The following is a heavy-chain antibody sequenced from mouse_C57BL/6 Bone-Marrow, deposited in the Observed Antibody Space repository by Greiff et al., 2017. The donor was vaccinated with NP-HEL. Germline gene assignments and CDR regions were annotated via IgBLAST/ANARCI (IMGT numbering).Heavy chain of an antibody. CDR2: IYPRSGNT. D-gene: IGHD1-1*01. J-gene: IGHJ2*01. CDR3: ARSLYYYGSSYYFDY. CDR1: GYTFTSYG. V-gene: IGHV1-81*01. Sequence: VQGVESGAELARPGASVKLSCKASGYTFTSYGISWVKQRTGQGLEWIGEIYPRSGNTYYNEKFKGKATLTADKSSSTAYMELRSLTSEDSAVYFCARSLYYYGSSYYFDYWGQGTTLTVSS.